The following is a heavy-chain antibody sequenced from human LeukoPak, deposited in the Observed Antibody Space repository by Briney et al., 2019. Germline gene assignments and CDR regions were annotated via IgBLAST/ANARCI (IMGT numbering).Heavy chain of an antibody. Sequence: SLRLSCAASGFTFDNYAMPWVREAPGKGLEWLSIISWNSGYIGYADSVKGRFTISRDNAKKSLDLQINSLRAEDTAFYYCAKVRGTYSSGYFFDYWGQGTLVTVSS. CDR2: ISWNSGYI. D-gene: IGHD6-19*01. J-gene: IGHJ4*02. CDR3: AKVRGTYSSGYFFDY. V-gene: IGHV3-9*01. CDR1: GFTFDNYA.